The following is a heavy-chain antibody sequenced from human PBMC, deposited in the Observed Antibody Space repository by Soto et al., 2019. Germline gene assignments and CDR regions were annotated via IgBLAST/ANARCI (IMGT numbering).Heavy chain of an antibody. CDR3: ARYYGSGTLNDALYYMDV. Sequence: GGSLRLSCVASGFTFSSYWMSWVRQAPGKGLEWVANIKQDGSERYYVDSVKGRFTISRDNAKNSLSLQMNSLRAEDAAVYYCARYYGSGTLNDALYYMDVWGKGTTVTVSS. J-gene: IGHJ6*03. D-gene: IGHD3-10*01. CDR1: GFTFSSYW. V-gene: IGHV3-7*01. CDR2: IKQDGSER.